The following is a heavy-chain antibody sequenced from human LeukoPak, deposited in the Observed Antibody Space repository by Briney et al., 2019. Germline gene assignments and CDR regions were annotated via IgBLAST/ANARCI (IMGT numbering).Heavy chain of an antibody. D-gene: IGHD3-22*01. Sequence: GGSLRLSCAASGFTFSNAWMNWVRQAPGKGLEWVGRIKSKTDGGTTDYAAPVKGRFTISRDDSKNTLYLQMNSPKTEDTAVYYCSTTYYYDSSEGYWGQGTLVTVSS. CDR1: GFTFSNAW. J-gene: IGHJ4*02. CDR2: IKSKTDGGTT. CDR3: STTYYYDSSEGY. V-gene: IGHV3-15*07.